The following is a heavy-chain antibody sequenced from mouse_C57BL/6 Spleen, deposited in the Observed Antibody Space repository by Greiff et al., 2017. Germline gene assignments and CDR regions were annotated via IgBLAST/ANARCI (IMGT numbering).Heavy chain of an antibody. D-gene: IGHD1-1*01. J-gene: IGHJ2*01. CDR1: GYTFTSYW. V-gene: IGHV1-59*01. CDR2: IVPSDSYT. Sequence: QVQLQQPGAELVRPGTSVKLSCKASGYTFTSYWMHWVKQRPGQGLEWIGVIVPSDSYTNYNQKFKGKATLTVDTSSSTAYMQLSSLTSEDSAVYSSARVITTVVARDYWGQGTTLTVSS. CDR3: ARVITTVVARDY.